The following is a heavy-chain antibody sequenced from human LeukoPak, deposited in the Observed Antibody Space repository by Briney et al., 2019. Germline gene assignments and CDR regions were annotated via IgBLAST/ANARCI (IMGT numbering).Heavy chain of an antibody. D-gene: IGHD5-18*01. CDR2: IYYSGST. J-gene: IGHJ5*02. Sequence: PSETLSLTCTVSGVSISSSSYYWGWIRQPPGKGLEWIGSIYYSGSTYYNPSLKSRVTISVDTSKNQFSLKLSSVTAADTAVYYCARDLPGYSYGAWGQGTLVTVSS. CDR1: GVSISSSSYY. V-gene: IGHV4-39*07. CDR3: ARDLPGYSYGA.